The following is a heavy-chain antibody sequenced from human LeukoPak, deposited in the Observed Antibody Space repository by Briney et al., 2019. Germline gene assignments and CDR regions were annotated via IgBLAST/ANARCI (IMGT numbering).Heavy chain of an antibody. CDR2: ISSSSSYI. CDR3: AELGITMIGGV. V-gene: IGHV3-21*01. J-gene: IGHJ6*04. CDR1: GFTLSRYS. D-gene: IGHD3-10*02. Sequence: GGSLRLSCAASGFTLSRYSMNWVRQAPGKGLEWVSSISSSSSYIYYADSVKGRFTISRDNAKNSLYLQMNSLRAEDTAVYYCAELGITMIGGVWGKGTTVTISS.